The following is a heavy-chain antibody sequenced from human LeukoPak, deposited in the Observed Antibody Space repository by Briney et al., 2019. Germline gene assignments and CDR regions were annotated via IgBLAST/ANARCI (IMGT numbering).Heavy chain of an antibody. V-gene: IGHV1-69*04. CDR2: IIPILGIA. Sequence: GASVKVSCKASGGTFSSYAISWVRQAPGQGLEWMGRIIPILGIANYAQKFQGRVTITADKSTSTAYMELSSLRSEDTAVYYCARDPVHSSGWYPYYFDYWGQGTLVTVSS. CDR1: GGTFSSYA. J-gene: IGHJ4*02. CDR3: ARDPVHSSGWYPYYFDY. D-gene: IGHD6-19*01.